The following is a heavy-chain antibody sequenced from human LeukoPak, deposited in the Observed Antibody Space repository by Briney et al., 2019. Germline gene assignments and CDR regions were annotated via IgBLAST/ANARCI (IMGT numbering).Heavy chain of an antibody. CDR1: GFTFSSYS. D-gene: IGHD6-19*01. V-gene: IGHV3-21*04. CDR3: AKNPLVSGTIYFDS. J-gene: IGHJ4*02. CDR2: ISSSSSYI. Sequence: GGSLRLSCAASGFTFSSYSINWVRQAPGKGLEWVSSISSSSSYIYYADSVKGRFTISRDNSKSTLYLEMNSLRAEDTAIYYCAKNPLVSGTIYFDSWGQGTLLTVSS.